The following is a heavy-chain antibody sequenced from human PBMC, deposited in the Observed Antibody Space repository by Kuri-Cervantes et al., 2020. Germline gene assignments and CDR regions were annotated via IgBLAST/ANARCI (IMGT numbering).Heavy chain of an antibody. V-gene: IGHV1-69*05. D-gene: IGHD4-11*01. CDR3: ARVDDDYSNYPRFDY. CDR2: IIPIFGTA. Sequence: SVKVSCKASGGTFSSYAISWVRQARGQGLEWMGGIIPIFGTANYAQKFQGRVTITTDESTSTAYMELSSLRSEDTAVYYCARVDDDYSNYPRFDYWGQGTLVTVSS. J-gene: IGHJ4*02. CDR1: GGTFSSYA.